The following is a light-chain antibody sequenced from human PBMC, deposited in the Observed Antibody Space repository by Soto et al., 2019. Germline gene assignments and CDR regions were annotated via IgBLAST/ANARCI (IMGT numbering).Light chain of an antibody. J-gene: IGKJ1*01. Sequence: EILFTHSPGTLALSPGERATLSSRTSQSVSNNLVWYQQKPGKAPRLLVYGASTWATGIPARFSGSGSGTEFTLTISSLQPDDFATYYCQHYNSYSEAFGQGTKVDIK. CDR3: QHYNSYSEA. CDR1: QSVSNN. V-gene: IGKV3-15*01. CDR2: GAS.